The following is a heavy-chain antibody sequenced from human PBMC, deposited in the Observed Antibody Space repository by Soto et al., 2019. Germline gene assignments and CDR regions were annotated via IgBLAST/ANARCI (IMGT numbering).Heavy chain of an antibody. D-gene: IGHD3-3*01. CDR1: GGTFSSYA. V-gene: IGHV1-69*13. Sequence: SSVKVSCKASGGTFSSYAISWVRQAPGQGLEWMGGIIPIFGTANYAQKFQGRVTITADESTSTAYMELSSLRSEDTAVYYCASAHYYDFWSGYFYYYYYVMDVWGQGTTATVSS. CDR3: ASAHYYDFWSGYFYYYYYVMDV. J-gene: IGHJ6*02. CDR2: IIPIFGTA.